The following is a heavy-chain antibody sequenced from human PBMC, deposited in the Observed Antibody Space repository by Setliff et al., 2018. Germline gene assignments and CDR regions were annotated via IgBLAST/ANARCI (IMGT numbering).Heavy chain of an antibody. Sequence: SVKVSCKASGGTFSSYAISWVRQAPGQGLEWMGRIIPIFGTANYAQKFQGRVTITADKSTSTAYMELSSLRSEDTAVYYCARVRLGLPMVDYWGQGTLVTVSS. V-gene: IGHV1-69*06. D-gene: IGHD5-18*01. CDR3: ARVRLGLPMVDY. CDR2: IIPIFGTA. J-gene: IGHJ4*02. CDR1: GGTFSSYA.